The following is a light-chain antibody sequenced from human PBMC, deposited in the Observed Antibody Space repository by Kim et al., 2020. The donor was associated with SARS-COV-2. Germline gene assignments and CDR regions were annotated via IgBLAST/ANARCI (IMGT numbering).Light chain of an antibody. CDR1: SSDVGNYDL. V-gene: IGLV2-23*02. Sequence: GQSSTISGTGTSSDVGNYDLVSWYQHHPGKVPKLIISEVTKRPSGLSDRFSGSKSGNTASLTISGLQTEDEGDYYCCSYADYSTMIFGGGTQLTVL. CDR3: CSYADYSTMI. J-gene: IGLJ2*01. CDR2: EVT.